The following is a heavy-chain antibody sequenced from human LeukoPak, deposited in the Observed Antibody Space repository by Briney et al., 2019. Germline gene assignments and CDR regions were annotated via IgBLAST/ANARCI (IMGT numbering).Heavy chain of an antibody. CDR2: ISSSSSYI. V-gene: IGHV3-21*01. J-gene: IGHJ6*03. CDR3: ARDVDSIGYMDV. CDR1: GFTFSSYS. D-gene: IGHD3-22*01. Sequence: GGSLRLSCAASGFTFSSYSMNWVRQAPGKGLEWVSSISSSSSYIYYADSVKGRFTISRDNAKNSLYLQMNSLRAEDTAVYYCARDVDSIGYMDVWGKGTAVTVSS.